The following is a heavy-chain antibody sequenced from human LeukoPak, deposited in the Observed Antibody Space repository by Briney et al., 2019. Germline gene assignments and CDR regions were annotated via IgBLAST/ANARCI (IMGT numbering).Heavy chain of an antibody. CDR1: GGSISSGGYS. V-gene: IGHV4-30-2*01. J-gene: IGHJ4*02. Sequence: SQTLSLTCAVSGGSISSGGYSWGWIRQPPGKGLEWIGYIYHSGSTYYNPSLKSRVTISVDRSKNPFSLKLSSVTAADTAVYYCARTVTTDYFDYWGQGTLVTVSS. CDR3: ARTVTTDYFDY. CDR2: IYHSGST. D-gene: IGHD4-11*01.